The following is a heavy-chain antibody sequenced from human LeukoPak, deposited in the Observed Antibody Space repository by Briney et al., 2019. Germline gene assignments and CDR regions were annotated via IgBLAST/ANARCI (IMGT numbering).Heavy chain of an antibody. D-gene: IGHD3-10*01. CDR3: ARDLFDYGSGTD. V-gene: IGHV1-69*06. CDR2: IIPIFGTA. CDR1: GGTFSSYA. Sequence: GASVKVSCKASGGTFSSYAISWVRQAPGQGLEWMGGIIPIFGTANYAQKFQGRVTITADKSTSTAYMELSSLKTEDTAVYYCARDLFDYGSGTDWGQGTLVTVSS. J-gene: IGHJ4*02.